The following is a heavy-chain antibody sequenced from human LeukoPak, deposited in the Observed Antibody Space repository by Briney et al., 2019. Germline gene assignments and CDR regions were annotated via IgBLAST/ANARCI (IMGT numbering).Heavy chain of an antibody. V-gene: IGHV1-2*02. J-gene: IGHJ5*02. CDR3: AREYSYGSWYWFDP. CDR2: INPSSGGT. Sequence: GASVKVSCKASGYTFTGYYMHWVRQAPGQGLEWMGWINPSSGGTNYAQKFQGRVTMTRDTSISTAYMELSRLRSDDTAVYYCAREYSYGSWYWFDPWGQGTLVTVSS. D-gene: IGHD5-18*01. CDR1: GYTFTGYY.